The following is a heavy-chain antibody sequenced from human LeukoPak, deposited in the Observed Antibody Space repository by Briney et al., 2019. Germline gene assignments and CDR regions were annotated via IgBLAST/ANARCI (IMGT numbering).Heavy chain of an antibody. CDR3: AGTYYYDSSAYYYP. V-gene: IGHV4-38-2*02. CDR1: GYSISSGYY. J-gene: IGHJ3*01. CDR2: IYHSGST. Sequence: SETLSLTCTVSGYSISSGYYWGWIRQPPGKGLEWIGSIYHSGSTYYNPSLKSRVTISVDTSKNQFSLKLSSVTAADTAVYYCAGTYYYDSSAYYYPWGQGTMVTVSS. D-gene: IGHD3-22*01.